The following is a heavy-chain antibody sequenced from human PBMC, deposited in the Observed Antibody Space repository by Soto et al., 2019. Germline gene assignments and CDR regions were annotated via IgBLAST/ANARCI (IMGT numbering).Heavy chain of an antibody. CDR3: ARERRDIVLVPAPYGMDV. Sequence: ASVKVSCTASGYTFTGYYMQWVRQAPGQGLEWMGWINPNSGGTNYAQKFQGWVTMTRDTSISTAYMELSRLRSDDTAVYYCARERRDIVLVPAPYGMDVWGQGTTVTVSS. D-gene: IGHD2-2*01. CDR2: INPNSGGT. CDR1: GYTFTGYY. V-gene: IGHV1-2*04. J-gene: IGHJ6*02.